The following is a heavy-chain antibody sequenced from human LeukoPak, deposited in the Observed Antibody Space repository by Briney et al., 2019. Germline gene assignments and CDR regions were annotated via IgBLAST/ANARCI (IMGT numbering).Heavy chain of an antibody. J-gene: IGHJ4*02. V-gene: IGHV1-46*02. D-gene: IGHD3-22*01. CDR3: ARDRDSSGYLFDY. CDR1: GYTFNYYS. CDR2: INPSSTST. Sequence: ASVKVSCKASGYTFNYYSLHWVRQAPGQGLEWMGKINPSSTSTTYAQKFQGRVTMTRDMSTSTVYMELSSLRSEDTAVYYCARDRDSSGYLFDYWGQGALVTFSS.